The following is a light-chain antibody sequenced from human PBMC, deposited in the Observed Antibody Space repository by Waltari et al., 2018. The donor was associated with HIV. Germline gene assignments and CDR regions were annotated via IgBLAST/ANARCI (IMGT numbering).Light chain of an antibody. CDR3: QKYNSAPWT. J-gene: IGKJ1*01. CDR2: AAS. V-gene: IGKV1-27*01. CDR1: QGISNS. Sequence: DIQMTQSPSSLSASVGDRITITCRASQGISNSVAWYQQKPGIVPKLLIYAASTLQSGVPSRFSGSGSGTDFTLTISSLQPEDVATYYCQKYNSAPWTFGQGTRVEI.